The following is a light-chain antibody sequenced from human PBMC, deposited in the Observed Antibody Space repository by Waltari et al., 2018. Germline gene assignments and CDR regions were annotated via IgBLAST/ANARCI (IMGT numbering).Light chain of an antibody. CDR3: GAWDSSLSSVV. V-gene: IGLV1-51*01. CDR1: SSNIGKNF. CDR2: DGD. Sequence: QSVLTQPPSVSAAPGQKVTISCSGGSSNIGKNFVSWYQQFPGRAPKLLIYDGDKRPSGIPGRFSASKSVTSASLGISALQIGDEADYYCGAWDSSLSSVVFGGGTKLTVL. J-gene: IGLJ3*02.